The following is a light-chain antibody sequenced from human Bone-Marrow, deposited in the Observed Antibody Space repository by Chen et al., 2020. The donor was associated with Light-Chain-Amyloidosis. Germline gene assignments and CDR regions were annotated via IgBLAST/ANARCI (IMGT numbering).Light chain of an antibody. J-gene: IGKJ1*01. Sequence: DIQMTQSPSSLSASVGDRVTVTCRASQDIGNYLAWYHQKPGTVPKLLVYDASDLESGVPSRFSARGSGADFTLTISSLQAEDVGTYYCQEYDDAPWTFGQGTKVEIK. CDR1: QDIGNY. CDR2: DAS. CDR3: QEYDDAPWT. V-gene: IGKV1-27*01.